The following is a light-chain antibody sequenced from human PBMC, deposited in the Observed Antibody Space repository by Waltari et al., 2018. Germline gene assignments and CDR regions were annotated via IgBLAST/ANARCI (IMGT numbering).Light chain of an antibody. CDR1: QSVSRT. CDR2: GAS. Sequence: DIVLTQSPGPLSLSPGERATLSCRASQSVSRTLAWYQQKPGQAPRLLIYGASTRATGIPERFSGGGSGTDFSLTINRLEPEDFAVYYCQHYVRLPATFGQGTKVEIK. CDR3: QHYVRLPAT. V-gene: IGKV3-20*01. J-gene: IGKJ1*01.